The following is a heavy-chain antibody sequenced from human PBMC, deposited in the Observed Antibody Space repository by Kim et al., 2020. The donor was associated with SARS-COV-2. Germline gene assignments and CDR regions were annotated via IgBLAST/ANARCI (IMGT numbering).Heavy chain of an antibody. V-gene: IGHV3-13*01. CDR2: IGTAGDT. D-gene: IGHD3-22*01. J-gene: IGHJ5*02. CDR1: GFTFSSYD. Sequence: GGSLRLSCAASGFTFSSYDMHWVRQATGKGLEWVSAIGTAGDTYYPGSVKGRFTISRENAKNSLYLQMNSLRAGDTAVYYCARASYDSSGYYSSDNWFDPWGQGTLVTVSS. CDR3: ARASYDSSGYYSSDNWFDP.